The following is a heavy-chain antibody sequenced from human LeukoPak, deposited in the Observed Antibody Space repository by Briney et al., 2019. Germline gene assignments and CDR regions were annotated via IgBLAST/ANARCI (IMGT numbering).Heavy chain of an antibody. D-gene: IGHD6-19*01. CDR3: ARVGAVAGTYDI. CDR1: GYTFTGYY. J-gene: IGHJ3*02. CDR2: INPNSGGT. V-gene: IGHV1-2*02. Sequence: GASVTVSCKDSGYTFTGYYMHWVRQAPGQGLEWMGWINPNSGGTNYAQKFQGRVTMTRDTSISTAYMELSRLRSDDTAVYYCARVGAVAGTYDIWGQGTMVTVSS.